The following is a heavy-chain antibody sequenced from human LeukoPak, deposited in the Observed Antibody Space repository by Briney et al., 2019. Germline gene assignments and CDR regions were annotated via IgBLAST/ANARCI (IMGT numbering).Heavy chain of an antibody. Sequence: SETLSLTCAVYGGSFSGYYWSWIRQPPGKGLEWIGEINHSGSTNYNPSLKSRVTISVDTSKNQFSLKLSSVTAADTAVYYCASMGSGSYPTSFDYWGQGTLVTVSS. D-gene: IGHD3-10*01. CDR3: ASMGSGSYPTSFDY. V-gene: IGHV4-34*01. J-gene: IGHJ4*02. CDR2: INHSGST. CDR1: GGSFSGYY.